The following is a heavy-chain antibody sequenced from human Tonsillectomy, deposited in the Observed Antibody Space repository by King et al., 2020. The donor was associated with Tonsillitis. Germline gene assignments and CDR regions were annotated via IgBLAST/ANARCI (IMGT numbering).Heavy chain of an antibody. CDR3: AGAEVGGSFDS. Sequence: VQLQESGPGLVKPSQILSLSCTVSRGSINSSRYYWSWVRQPAGKGLEWIGRVYSSGSTNYNPSFKSRVTMSVDTSKNQFSLKLNSVTAADTAVYYCAGAEVGGSFDSWGQGTLVTVSS. J-gene: IGHJ4*02. D-gene: IGHD2-2*01. CDR1: RGSINSSRYY. V-gene: IGHV4-61*02. CDR2: VYSSGST.